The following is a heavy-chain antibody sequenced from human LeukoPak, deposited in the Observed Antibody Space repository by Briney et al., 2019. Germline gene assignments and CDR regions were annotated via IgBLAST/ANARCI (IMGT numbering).Heavy chain of an antibody. V-gene: IGHV3-33*06. CDR3: AKAYSNYSYYYMDV. CDR2: LWYDGSNN. D-gene: IGHD4-11*01. CDR1: GFTSSSFV. Sequence: GGSLRLSCAASGFTSSSFVMHWVRQAPGKGLEWVATLWYDGSNNYFADSVKGRFTISRDTSKNTLYLQMNNLRAEDTAVYFCAKAYSNYSYYYMDVWGRGTTVTVSS. J-gene: IGHJ6*03.